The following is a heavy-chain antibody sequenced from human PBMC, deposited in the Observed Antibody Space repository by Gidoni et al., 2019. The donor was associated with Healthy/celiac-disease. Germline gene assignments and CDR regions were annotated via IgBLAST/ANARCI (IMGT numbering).Heavy chain of an antibody. CDR3: ARGPSITMIVVVNAIDY. V-gene: IGHV3-20*04. D-gene: IGHD3-22*01. CDR2: INWNGGST. J-gene: IGHJ4*02. Sequence: EVQLLESGGGVVRPGGYLLLSCAASGFPFGASGMSWVRQAPGKGLEWVSGINWNGGSTGYADSVKGRFTISRDNAKNSLYLQMNSLRAEDTALYYCARGPSITMIVVVNAIDYWGQGTLVTVSS. CDR1: GFPFGASG.